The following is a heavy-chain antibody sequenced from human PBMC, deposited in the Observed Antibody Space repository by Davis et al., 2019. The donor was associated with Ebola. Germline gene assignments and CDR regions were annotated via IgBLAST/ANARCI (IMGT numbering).Heavy chain of an antibody. Sequence: SQTPSLTCAISGDSVSSNSAAWNWIRQSPSRGLEWLGRTYYRSKWYNDYAVSVKSRITINPDTSKNQFSLQLNSVTPEDTAVYYCARVVYSSTWHPLIDYWGQGTLVTVSS. CDR2: TYYRSKWYN. J-gene: IGHJ4*02. CDR3: ARVVYSSTWHPLIDY. V-gene: IGHV6-1*01. CDR1: GDSVSSNSAA. D-gene: IGHD6-13*01.